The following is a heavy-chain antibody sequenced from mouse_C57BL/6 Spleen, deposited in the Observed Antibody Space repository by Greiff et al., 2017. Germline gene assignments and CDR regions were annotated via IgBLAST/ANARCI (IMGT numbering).Heavy chain of an antibody. V-gene: IGHV1-64*01. D-gene: IGHD1-1*01. CDR3: ARRITTVVATDWYFEV. CDR2: IHPNSGST. Sequence: QVQLQQPGAELVKPGASVKLSCKASGYTFTSYWMHWVKQRPGQGLEWIGMIHPNSGSTNYNEKFKSKATLTVDKSSSTAYMQLSSLTSEDSAVYYCARRITTVVATDWYFEVWGTGTTVTVAS. CDR1: GYTFTSYW. J-gene: IGHJ1*03.